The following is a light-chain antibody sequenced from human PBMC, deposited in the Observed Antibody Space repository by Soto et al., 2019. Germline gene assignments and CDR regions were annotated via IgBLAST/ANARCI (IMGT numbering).Light chain of an antibody. CDR3: QHYHSYSGA. CDR2: NAS. J-gene: IGKJ1*01. Sequence: DIQMTQSPSTLSGSVGDRVTITCRASQTISSWLAWYQQKPGKAPKLLIYNASTLKSGVPSRFSGSGSGTEFTLTISSLQPDDFATYYCQHYHSYSGAFGQGTKVDI. CDR1: QTISSW. V-gene: IGKV1-5*03.